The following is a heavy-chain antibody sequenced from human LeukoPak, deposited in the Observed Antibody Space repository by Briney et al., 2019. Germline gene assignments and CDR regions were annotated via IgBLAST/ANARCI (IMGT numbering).Heavy chain of an antibody. J-gene: IGHJ6*03. CDR1: GGSFSGYY. CDR2: INHSGST. CDR3: ARLADNYYYYYYMDV. V-gene: IGHV4-34*01. D-gene: IGHD3-3*02. Sequence: SETLSLTCAVYGGSFSGYYWSWIRQPPGKGLEWIGEINHSGSTNYNLSLKSRVTISVDTSKNQFSLKLSSVTAADTAVYYCARLADNYYYYYYMDVWGKGTTVTVSS.